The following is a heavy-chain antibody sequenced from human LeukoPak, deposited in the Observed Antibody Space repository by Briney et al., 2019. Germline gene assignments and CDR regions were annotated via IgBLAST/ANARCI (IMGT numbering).Heavy chain of an antibody. CDR1: GGSISSGDYY. CDR2: IYYSGST. CDR3: ARTIVGATGYFDY. V-gene: IGHV4-30-4*08. D-gene: IGHD1-26*01. J-gene: IGHJ4*02. Sequence: SQTLSLTCTVSGGSISSGDYYWSWIRQPPGKGLEWIGYIYYSGSTYYNPPLKSRVTISVDTSKNQFSLKLSSVTTADTAVYYCARTIVGATGYFDYWGQGTLVTVSS.